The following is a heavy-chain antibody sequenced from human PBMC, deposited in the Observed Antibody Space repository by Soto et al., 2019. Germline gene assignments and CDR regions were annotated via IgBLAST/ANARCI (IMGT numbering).Heavy chain of an antibody. CDR2: LSGSGANT. V-gene: IGHV3-23*01. J-gene: IGHJ2*01. CDR1: GFTFSNFA. Sequence: DVHLLESGGGWVQPGGSLRLSCAASGFTFSNFAMSWVRQAPGKGLEWVSGLSGSGANTYYADSARGRFTISRDNSKNMLYLEMNNMRADDTAIYFCAKDRTWSGYWYFDPWGRGTLVTVSS. CDR3: AKDRTWSGYWYFDP. D-gene: IGHD3-3*01.